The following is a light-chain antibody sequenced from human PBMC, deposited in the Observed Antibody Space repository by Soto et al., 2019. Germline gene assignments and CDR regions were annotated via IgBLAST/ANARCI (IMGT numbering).Light chain of an antibody. CDR3: HQYDNWPKT. V-gene: IGKV3-15*01. Sequence: EVVVTQSPATLSVSPGQRATLSCRARQSVSSNLAWYQQKPGQAPRLLIYGASTRATGIPARFSGSGSGTEFTLTLRSLQSEDFPVYYCHQYDNWPKTFGQGTRLEIK. J-gene: IGKJ5*01. CDR1: QSVSSN. CDR2: GAS.